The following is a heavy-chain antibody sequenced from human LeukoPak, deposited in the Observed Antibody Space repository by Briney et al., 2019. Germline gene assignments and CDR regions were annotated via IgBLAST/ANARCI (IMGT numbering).Heavy chain of an antibody. CDR2: INHSGST. CDR3: ARRRRSGGSGSYYLDY. J-gene: IGHJ4*02. Sequence: SETLSLTCAVYGGSFSGYYWSWIRQPPGKGLEWIGEINHSGSTNYNPSLKSRVTISVDTSKNQFSLKLSSVTAADTAVYYCARRRRSGGSGSYYLDYWGQGTLVTVSS. V-gene: IGHV4-34*01. D-gene: IGHD3-10*01. CDR1: GGSFSGYY.